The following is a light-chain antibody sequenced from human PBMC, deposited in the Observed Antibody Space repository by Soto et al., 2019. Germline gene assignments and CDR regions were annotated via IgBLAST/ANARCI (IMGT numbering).Light chain of an antibody. V-gene: IGKV3-11*01. CDR3: QQRSSWPRT. J-gene: IGKJ1*01. CDR2: DAS. Sequence: EIVLTQSPATLSLSPGDRATLACRASQSVSTYLAWYQQKPGQAPRVVIYDASNRATGIPPRFSGSGSGTDFPLTISSLEPEDFAVYYCQQRSSWPRTFGQGTKVEIK. CDR1: QSVSTY.